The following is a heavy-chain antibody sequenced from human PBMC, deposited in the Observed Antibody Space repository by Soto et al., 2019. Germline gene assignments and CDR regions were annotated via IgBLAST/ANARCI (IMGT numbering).Heavy chain of an antibody. V-gene: IGHV1-46*03. CDR2: INPSGGST. CDR1: GYTFTSYY. CDR3: ARDPRYYYGSGTNWFDP. J-gene: IGHJ5*02. D-gene: IGHD3-10*01. Sequence: GASVKVSCKASGYTFTSYYMHWVRQAPGQGLEWMGIINPSGGSTSYAQKFQGRVTMTRDTSTSTVYMELSSLRSEDTAVYYCARDPRYYYGSGTNWFDPWGQGTLVTVSS.